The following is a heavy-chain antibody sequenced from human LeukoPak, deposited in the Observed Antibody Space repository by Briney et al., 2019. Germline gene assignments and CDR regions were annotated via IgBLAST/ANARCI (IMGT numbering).Heavy chain of an antibody. CDR3: DMNSGYYGSRV. Sequence: ASVKVSCKASGCTFSSYAISWVRQAPGQGLEWMGRIIPILGIANYAQKFQGRVTITADKSTSTAYMELSSLRSEDTAVYYCDMNSGYYGSRVWGQGNLVTVSS. V-gene: IGHV1-69*04. D-gene: IGHD3-22*01. J-gene: IGHJ4*02. CDR1: GCTFSSYA. CDR2: IIPILGIA.